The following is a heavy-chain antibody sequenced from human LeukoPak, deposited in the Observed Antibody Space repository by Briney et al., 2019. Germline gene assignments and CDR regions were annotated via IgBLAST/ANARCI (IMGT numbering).Heavy chain of an antibody. CDR3: ARAVYYGDRLHFDY. Sequence: PSQTLSLTCTVSGGSISSGGYYWSWIRQHPGKGLEWIGYIYYSGSTYYNPSLRSRVTISVDTSKNQFSLKLSSVTAADTAVYYCARAVYYGDRLHFDYWGKGTLVTVSS. J-gene: IGHJ4*02. V-gene: IGHV4-31*03. CDR1: GGSISSGGYY. D-gene: IGHD4-17*01. CDR2: IYYSGST.